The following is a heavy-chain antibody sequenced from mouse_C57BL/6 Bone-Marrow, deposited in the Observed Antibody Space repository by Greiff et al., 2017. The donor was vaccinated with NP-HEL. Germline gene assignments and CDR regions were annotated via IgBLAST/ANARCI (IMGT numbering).Heavy chain of an antibody. V-gene: IGHV5-4*01. Sequence: EVHLVESGGGLVKPGGSLKLSCAASGFTFSSYAMSWVRQTPEKRLEWVATISDGGSYTYYPDNVKGRFTISRDNAKNNLYLQMSHLKSEDTAMYYCARDNWDGAYWGQGTLVTVSA. CDR2: ISDGGSYT. J-gene: IGHJ3*01. CDR3: ARDNWDGAY. CDR1: GFTFSSYA. D-gene: IGHD4-1*01.